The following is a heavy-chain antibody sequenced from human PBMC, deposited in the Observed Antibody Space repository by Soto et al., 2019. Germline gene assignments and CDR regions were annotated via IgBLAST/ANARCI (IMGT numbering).Heavy chain of an antibody. D-gene: IGHD3-9*01. J-gene: IGHJ4*02. CDR1: GGSFSGYY. CDR2: INHSGST. Sequence: ETLSLTCTVYGGSFSGYYWSWIRQPPGKGLEWIGEINHSGSTNYNPSLKSRVTISVDTSKNQFSLKLSSVTAADTAVYYCARGHDILTGSTRYFDYWGQGTLVTVSS. V-gene: IGHV4-34*01. CDR3: ARGHDILTGSTRYFDY.